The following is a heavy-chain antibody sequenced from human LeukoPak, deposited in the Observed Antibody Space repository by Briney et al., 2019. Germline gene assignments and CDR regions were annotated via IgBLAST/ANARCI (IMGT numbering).Heavy chain of an antibody. D-gene: IGHD3-3*01. Sequence: GGSLRLSCAASGFTSSSYWMHWVRQAPGKGLVWVSRINSDGSSTSYADSVKGRFTISRDNAKNTLYLQMNSLGAEDTAVYYCASQYYDFWSGYYTTGAFDYWGQGTLVTVSS. CDR2: INSDGSST. CDR3: ASQYYDFWSGYYTTGAFDY. V-gene: IGHV3-74*01. CDR1: GFTSSSYW. J-gene: IGHJ4*02.